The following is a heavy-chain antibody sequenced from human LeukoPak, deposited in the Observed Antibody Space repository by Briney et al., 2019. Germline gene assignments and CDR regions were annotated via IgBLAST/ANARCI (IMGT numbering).Heavy chain of an antibody. Sequence: GGSLRLSCAASGFAFVDHGMTWVRQAPGKGLEWVSTISDSGESTYYTHSVKGRFTISRDNSENTVYLQMDSLRADDTAVYFCAKNSGTYFYWGQGTRVTVPS. CDR1: GFAFVDHG. J-gene: IGHJ4*02. CDR2: ISDSGEST. V-gene: IGHV3-23*01. D-gene: IGHD1-26*01. CDR3: AKNSGTYFY.